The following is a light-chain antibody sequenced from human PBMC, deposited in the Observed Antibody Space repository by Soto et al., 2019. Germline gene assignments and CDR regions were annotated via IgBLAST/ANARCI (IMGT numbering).Light chain of an antibody. CDR1: SSDVGSYNL. Sequence: QSALTQPASVSGSPGQSITISCTGPSSDVGSYNLGSWYQQHPGKAPKLLLYEVSKWPSGVSNRFSGSKSGNTASLTISGLQAEDEADYYCCSYAGSSTWVFGGGTKLTVL. CDR3: CSYAGSSTWV. J-gene: IGLJ3*02. V-gene: IGLV2-23*02. CDR2: EVS.